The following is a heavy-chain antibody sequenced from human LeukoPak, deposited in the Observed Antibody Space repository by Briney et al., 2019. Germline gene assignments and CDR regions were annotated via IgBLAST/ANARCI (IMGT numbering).Heavy chain of an antibody. CDR3: ARDWHCSSTSCNNWFDP. Sequence: ASVKVSYKASGYTFTSYDINWVRQATGQGLEWMGWMNPNSGNTGYAQKFQGRVTMTRNTSISTAYMELSSLRSEDTAVYYCARDWHCSSTSCNNWFDPWGQGTLVTVSS. J-gene: IGHJ5*02. D-gene: IGHD2-2*01. CDR2: MNPNSGNT. CDR1: GYTFTSYD. V-gene: IGHV1-8*01.